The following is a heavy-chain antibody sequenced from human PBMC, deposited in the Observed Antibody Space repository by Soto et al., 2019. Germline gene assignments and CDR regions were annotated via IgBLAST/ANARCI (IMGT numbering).Heavy chain of an antibody. CDR2: LDYSGTA. J-gene: IGHJ4*02. CDR3: ARQGSY. CDR1: CVSISNPSYN. V-gene: IGHV4-39*01. Sequence: SESPAPTCHVSCVSISNPSYNWGWVRQPPGKGLEGVGTLDYSGTAHYNPALKSRINISADPSKNQVSMTLNSVTDADTDVYYCARQGSYWGPGALVIVSS.